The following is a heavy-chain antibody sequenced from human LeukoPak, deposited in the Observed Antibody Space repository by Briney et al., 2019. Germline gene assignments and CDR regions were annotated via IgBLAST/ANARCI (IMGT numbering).Heavy chain of an antibody. CDR3: TRALGYDFWDLMY. CDR1: GFPFGDYA. J-gene: IGHJ4*02. Sequence: GSLRLSCTASGFPFGDYAMSWVRQAPGKGLEWVGFIRSKAYGGTTEYAASVKGRFTISRDDTKSIAYLQMNSLKTENTGVYYCTRALGYDFWDLMYWGQGTLVTVSS. CDR2: IRSKAYGGTT. V-gene: IGHV3-49*04. D-gene: IGHD3-3*01.